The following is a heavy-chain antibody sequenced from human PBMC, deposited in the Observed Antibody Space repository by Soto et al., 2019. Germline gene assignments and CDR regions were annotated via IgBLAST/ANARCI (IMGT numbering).Heavy chain of an antibody. V-gene: IGHV4-39*01. Sequence: QLQLQESGPGLVKPSETLSLTCTVSGGSISSSSYYWGWIRQPPGKGLEWIGSIYYSGSNNYNPSLKSRVTISVDTCNNQFSMKLSSVTAADTAVYYCARLGYSGYDLRTYGGYWGQGTLVTVSS. J-gene: IGHJ4*02. CDR1: GGSISSSSYY. D-gene: IGHD5-12*01. CDR3: ARLGYSGYDLRTYGGY. CDR2: IYYSGSN.